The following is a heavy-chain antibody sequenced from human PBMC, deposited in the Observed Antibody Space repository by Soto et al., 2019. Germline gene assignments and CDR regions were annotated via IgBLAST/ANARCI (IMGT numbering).Heavy chain of an antibody. V-gene: IGHV1-46*01. Sequence: QVQLVQSGAEVKKPGASVKVSCKASGYIFTNHYIHWVRQAPGQGLEWMGIINPSGGSTNYLQKFKGRITMTRDTPTSTVYMELSSLRSEDTAVYFCASADYYDSSGFFYDCWGQGSLVTVSS. CDR3: ASADYYDSSGFFYDC. J-gene: IGHJ4*02. CDR1: GYIFTNHY. CDR2: INPSGGST. D-gene: IGHD3-22*01.